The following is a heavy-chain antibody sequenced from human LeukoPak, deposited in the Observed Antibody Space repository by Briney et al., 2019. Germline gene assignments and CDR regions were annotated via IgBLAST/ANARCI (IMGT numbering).Heavy chain of an antibody. J-gene: IGHJ4*02. CDR1: GFTVSSNY. CDR3: ARDRTLRGFGSDY. Sequence: PGGSLRLSCAASGFTVSSNYMSWVRQAPGKGLEWVSFIYSGGSTYYADSVKGRFTISRDNSKNTLYLQMNSLRAEDAAVYYCARDRTLRGFGSDYSGQGNLVTVSS. D-gene: IGHD3-16*01. V-gene: IGHV3-66*01. CDR2: IYSGGST.